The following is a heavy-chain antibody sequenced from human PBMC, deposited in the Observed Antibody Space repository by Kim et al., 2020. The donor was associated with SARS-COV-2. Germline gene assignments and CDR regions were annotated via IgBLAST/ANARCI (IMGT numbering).Heavy chain of an antibody. V-gene: IGHV3-30*07. J-gene: IGHJ3*02. CDR3: ARGTYYYDSSGYWGACDI. D-gene: IGHD3-22*01. Sequence: KGRFTISRDNAKNTLYLQMNSRRAEDTAVYYCARGTYYYDSSGYWGACDIWGQGTMVTVSS.